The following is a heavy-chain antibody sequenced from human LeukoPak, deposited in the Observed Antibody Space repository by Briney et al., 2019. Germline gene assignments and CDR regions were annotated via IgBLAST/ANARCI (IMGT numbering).Heavy chain of an antibody. CDR3: ARDAWFGAGRTFAY. CDR2: IYTSRST. D-gene: IGHD3-10*01. V-gene: IGHV4-61*02. CDR1: GGSISSGSYY. Sequence: PSETLSLTCTVSGGSISSGSYYWSWIRQPAGKGLEWIGRIYTSRSTNYNPSLKSRVTISVDTSKNQFSLRLSSVTAADTAVYYCARDAWFGAGRTFAYWGQGTLVTVSS. J-gene: IGHJ4*02.